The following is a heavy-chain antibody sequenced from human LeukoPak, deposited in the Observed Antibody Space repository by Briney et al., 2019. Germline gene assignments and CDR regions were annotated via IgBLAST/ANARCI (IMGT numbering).Heavy chain of an antibody. CDR2: ISGSGSST. V-gene: IGHV3-23*01. CDR3: AKDSLGYCSGGSCYTFDY. Sequence: RGCLRHSCVPPGFSFSSYAMSWVRQALGEGLGWVSAISGSGSSTYDAASVKGLFTISRDNSKNPLYQQMNSRRADDTAVYYCAKDSLGYCSGGSCYTFDYWGQGTLVTVSS. J-gene: IGHJ4*02. CDR1: GFSFSSYA. D-gene: IGHD2-15*01.